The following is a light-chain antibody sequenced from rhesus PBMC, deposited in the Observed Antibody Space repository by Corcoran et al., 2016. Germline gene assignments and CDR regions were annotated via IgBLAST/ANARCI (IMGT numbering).Light chain of an antibody. Sequence: DIQMTQSPSSLSASVGDRVTITCRASENVHHNLNWYQQKPGKAPNLLFYKASILRSGVPLRFSGSGSGTDYTFTISSLQPEDVRSYFCQYAYGPPYSFGQGTKVGIK. CDR3: QYAYGPPYS. J-gene: IGKJ2*01. CDR1: ENVHHN. V-gene: IGKV1-74*01. CDR2: KAS.